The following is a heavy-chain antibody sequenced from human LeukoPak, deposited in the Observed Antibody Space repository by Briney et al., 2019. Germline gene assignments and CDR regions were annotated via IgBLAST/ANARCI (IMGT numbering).Heavy chain of an antibody. CDR3: ARDRRDYWGASYYGMDV. V-gene: IGHV4-59*01. J-gene: IGHJ6*02. D-gene: IGHD7-27*01. CDR2: IYYSGST. CDR1: GCSISSYY. Sequence: SETLSLTCTVSGCSISSYYWSWIRQPPGKGLVWIGYIYYSGSTNYNPSLKSRGTISVDTSKNQFYMKLSSVTAGDTAVYYWARDRRDYWGASYYGMDVWGQGTTVTVSS.